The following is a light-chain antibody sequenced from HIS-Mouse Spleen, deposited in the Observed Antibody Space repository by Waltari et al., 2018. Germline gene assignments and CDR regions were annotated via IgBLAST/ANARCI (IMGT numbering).Light chain of an antibody. V-gene: IGLV2-11*01. CDR3: CSYAGSYTFYV. CDR1: SSDVGGYNY. J-gene: IGLJ1*01. CDR2: DVS. Sequence: QSALTQPRSVSGSPGQSVTISCTGTSSDVGGYNYVSWYQQHPGKAPKLMIYDVSKRPSGVPGRFSGSKPGNTASLTISGLQAEDEADYYCCSYAGSYTFYVFGTGTKVTVL.